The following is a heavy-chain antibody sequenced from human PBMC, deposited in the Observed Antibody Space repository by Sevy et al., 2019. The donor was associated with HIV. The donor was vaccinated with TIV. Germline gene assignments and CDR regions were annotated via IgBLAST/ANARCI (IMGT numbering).Heavy chain of an antibody. J-gene: IGHJ4*02. V-gene: IGHV1-18*04. Sequence: ASVKVSCKASGYTFTNYGINWVRQAPGQGLEWMGWISAYNGNTEYEQNFQGRVTMNTETSTSTAYMELRSLRSDDTAVYYCAGYCSSTSCYTVDRKLDYWGQGTLVTVSS. CDR3: AGYCSSTSCYTVDRKLDY. CDR1: GYTFTNYG. CDR2: ISAYNGNT. D-gene: IGHD2-2*02.